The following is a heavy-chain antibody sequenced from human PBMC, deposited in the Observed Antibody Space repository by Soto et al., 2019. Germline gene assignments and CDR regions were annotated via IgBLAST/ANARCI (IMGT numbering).Heavy chain of an antibody. V-gene: IGHV4-30-2*01. CDR2: ITHTGST. CDR1: GGFITSSGYS. Sequence: SETLSLTCAVSGGFITSSGYSWSWIRQPPGKGLEWIGSITHTGSTYYKSSLKSRVTISEDRSKNQFSLNLSSVTAADTAVYYCARYSGYFGYFDYWGRGTLVTVSS. D-gene: IGHD5-12*01. J-gene: IGHJ4*02. CDR3: ARYSGYFGYFDY.